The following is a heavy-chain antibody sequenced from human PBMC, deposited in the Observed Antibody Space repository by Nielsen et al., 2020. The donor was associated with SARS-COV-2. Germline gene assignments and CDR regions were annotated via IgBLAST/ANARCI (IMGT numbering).Heavy chain of an antibody. V-gene: IGHV3-23*01. Sequence: GESLKISCAASGFTFSSYAMSWVRQDPGKGLEWVSAISGSGGSTYYADSVKGRFTISRDNSKKTLYLQMNSLRAEDTAVYYCAKDKYQLLNYGMDVWGQGTTVTVSS. CDR1: GFTFSSYA. CDR2: ISGSGGST. J-gene: IGHJ6*02. CDR3: AKDKYQLLNYGMDV. D-gene: IGHD2-2*01.